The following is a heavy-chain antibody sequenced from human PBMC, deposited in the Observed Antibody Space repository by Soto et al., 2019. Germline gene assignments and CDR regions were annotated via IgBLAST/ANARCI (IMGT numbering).Heavy chain of an antibody. CDR2: IYYSGST. D-gene: IGHD4-17*01. J-gene: IGHJ6*02. CDR1: GGSISSGGYY. Sequence: QVQLQESGPGLVKPSQTLSLTCTVSGGSISSGGYYWSWIRHHPGKGLEWIGYIYYSGSTYYNPSLKSRVTISVDTSKNQFSLKLSSVTAADTAVYYCARDQGDYEGSHGMDVWGQGTTVTVSS. CDR3: ARDQGDYEGSHGMDV. V-gene: IGHV4-31*03.